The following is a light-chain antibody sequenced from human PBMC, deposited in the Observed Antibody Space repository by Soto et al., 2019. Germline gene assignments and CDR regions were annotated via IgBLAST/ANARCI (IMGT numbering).Light chain of an antibody. CDR2: GIS. Sequence: EIVLTQSPGTLSLSPGERATLSCRASQSVSSNYLAWYQQKPGQAPRLLIYGISTRATGIPDRFSGSGSGTDFPLTISRLEPEDFAVYYCQQYGSYPLTFGGGTKVEIK. J-gene: IGKJ4*01. V-gene: IGKV3-20*01. CDR1: QSVSSNY. CDR3: QQYGSYPLT.